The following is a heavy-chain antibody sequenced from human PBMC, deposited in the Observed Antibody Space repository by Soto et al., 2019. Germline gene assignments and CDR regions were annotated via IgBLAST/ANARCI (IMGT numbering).Heavy chain of an antibody. D-gene: IGHD6-6*01. V-gene: IGHV3-23*01. Sequence: EVQLLDSGGGLVQPGGSLRLSCAASGLTFSSYAMSWVRKAPGKGLEWVSAISGSAITTYYAASVKGRFTISRNNSKNTVYLQMNSLRAEDTAIYYCAKVIVARGGMDVWGRGTTVTGSS. CDR1: GLTFSSYA. CDR3: AKVIVARGGMDV. J-gene: IGHJ6*02. CDR2: ISGSAITT.